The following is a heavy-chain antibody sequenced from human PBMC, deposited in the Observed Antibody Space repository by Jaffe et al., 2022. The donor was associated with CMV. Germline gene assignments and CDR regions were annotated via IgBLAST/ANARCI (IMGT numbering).Heavy chain of an antibody. CDR1: GYSFTSYW. J-gene: IGHJ3*02. D-gene: IGHD3-22*01. Sequence: EVQLVQSGAEVKKPGESLKISCKGSGYSFTSYWIGWVRQMPGKGLEWMGIIYPGDSDTRYSPSFQGQVTISADKSISTAYLQWSSLKASDTAMYYCARGGDSSGYYYVSDAFDIWGQGTMVTVSS. V-gene: IGHV5-51*01. CDR2: IYPGDSDT. CDR3: ARGGDSSGYYYVSDAFDI.